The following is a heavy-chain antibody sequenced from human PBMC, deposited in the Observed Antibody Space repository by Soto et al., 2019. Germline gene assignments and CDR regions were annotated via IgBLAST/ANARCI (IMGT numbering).Heavy chain of an antibody. D-gene: IGHD3-3*01. J-gene: IGHJ5*02. CDR3: ARQAVITIFGVVHWFDP. Sequence: PSETLSLTCTVSGGSISSSSYYWGWIRQPPGKGLEWIGSIYYSGSTYHNPSLKSRVTISVDTSKNQFSLKLSSVTAADTAVYYCARQAVITIFGVVHWFDPWGQGTLVTVSS. CDR1: GGSISSSSYY. V-gene: IGHV4-39*01. CDR2: IYYSGST.